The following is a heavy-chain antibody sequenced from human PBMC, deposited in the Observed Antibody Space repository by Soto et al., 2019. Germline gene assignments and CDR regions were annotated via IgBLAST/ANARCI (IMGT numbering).Heavy chain of an antibody. CDR3: ARVGSWIQLWPSWFDP. J-gene: IGHJ5*02. Sequence: PRGSLRLSCAASGFPFSIYGMHLVRQSPGKGLEWVAVIWYDGSNKYYADSVKGRFTISRDNSKNTLYLQMNSLRAEDTAVYYCARVGSWIQLWPSWFDPWGQGTLVTV. CDR1: GFPFSIYG. V-gene: IGHV3-33*01. CDR2: IWYDGSNK. D-gene: IGHD5-18*01.